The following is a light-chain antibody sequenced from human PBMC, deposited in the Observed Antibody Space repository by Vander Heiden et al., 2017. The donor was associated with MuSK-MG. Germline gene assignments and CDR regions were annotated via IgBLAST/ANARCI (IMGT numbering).Light chain of an antibody. CDR3: QQSDSTQWT. CDR1: QSISSY. J-gene: IGKJ1*01. Sequence: DIQMTQSPSSLSASVGDRVTITCRASQSISSYLNWYQQKPGKAPKLLIYAASSLQSGVPSRFSGSGSGTDFTLTISRLQPEDFATYYCQQSDSTQWTCGQGTKVEIK. CDR2: AAS. V-gene: IGKV1-39*01.